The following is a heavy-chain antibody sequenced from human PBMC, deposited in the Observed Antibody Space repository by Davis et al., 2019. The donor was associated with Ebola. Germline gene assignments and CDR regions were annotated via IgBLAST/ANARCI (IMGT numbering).Heavy chain of an antibody. CDR2: IYSGGST. D-gene: IGHD1-14*01. Sequence: GGSLRLSCAASGFTFSSYGMHWVRQAPGKGLEWVSVIYSGGSTYYADSVKGRFTISRDNSKNTLYLQMNSLRAEDTAVYYCARPGNPYYYYYGMDVWGQGTTVTVSS. V-gene: IGHV3-53*01. CDR3: ARPGNPYYYYYGMDV. J-gene: IGHJ6*02. CDR1: GFTFSSYG.